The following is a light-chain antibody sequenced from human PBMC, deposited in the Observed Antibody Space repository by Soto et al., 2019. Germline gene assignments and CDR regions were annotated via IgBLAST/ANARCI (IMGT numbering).Light chain of an antibody. V-gene: IGKV1-39*01. CDR2: AAS. J-gene: IGKJ4*01. Sequence: DIQMTQSPSFLSAYVGDRVSISCRASQSIRSYLNWYQQKPGKAPKLLIYAASTLQRGFPSRFSGSGSGTDFSLTISSLHPGDFATYICQQSFANIPFPFGGGTKVDIX. CDR3: QQSFANIPFP. CDR1: QSIRSY.